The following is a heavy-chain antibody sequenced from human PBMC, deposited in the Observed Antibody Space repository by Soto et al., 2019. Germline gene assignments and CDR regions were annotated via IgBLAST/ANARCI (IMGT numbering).Heavy chain of an antibody. D-gene: IGHD4-17*01. Sequence: PGGSLRLSCAASGFTVSSNYMSWVRQAPGKGLEWVSVIYSGGSTYYADSVKGRFTISRDNSKNSLYLQMNSLTTEDTAFYYCGKDGAVSDYTYLDYWGQGALVTVSS. J-gene: IGHJ4*02. CDR1: GFTVSSNY. CDR3: GKDGAVSDYTYLDY. CDR2: IYSGGST. V-gene: IGHV3-53*05.